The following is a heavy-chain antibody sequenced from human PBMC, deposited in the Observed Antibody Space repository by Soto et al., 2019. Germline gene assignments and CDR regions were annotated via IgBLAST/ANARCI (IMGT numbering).Heavy chain of an antibody. V-gene: IGHV3-21*01. Sequence: GGSLRLSCAASGFTFSSYSMNWVRQAPGKGLEWVSSISSSSSYIYYADSVKGRFTISRDNAKNSLYLQMNSLRAEDTAVYYCARDRSQLERQGYYDGMDVWGHGTTVTVSS. CDR1: GFTFSSYS. CDR3: ARDRSQLERQGYYDGMDV. D-gene: IGHD1-1*01. J-gene: IGHJ6*02. CDR2: ISSSSSYI.